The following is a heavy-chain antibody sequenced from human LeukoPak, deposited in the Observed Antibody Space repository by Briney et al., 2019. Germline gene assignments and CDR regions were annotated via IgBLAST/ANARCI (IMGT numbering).Heavy chain of an antibody. CDR2: ISGSGDNTVMSGSVENT. D-gene: IGHD3/OR15-3a*01. CDR1: GFTFSTTA. Sequence: GGSLRLSCAASGFTFSTTAMGWVRQAPGKGLEWLSVISGSGDNTVMSGSVENTYYADSVKGRFVISRDNAKNSLYLQMNSLTAEDTAIYYCARDDGFSCYSYWGQGTLVTVSS. CDR3: ARDDGFSCYSY. J-gene: IGHJ4*02. V-gene: IGHV3-23*01.